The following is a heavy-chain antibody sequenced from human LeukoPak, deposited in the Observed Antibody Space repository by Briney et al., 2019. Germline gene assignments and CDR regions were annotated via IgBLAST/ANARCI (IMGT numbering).Heavy chain of an antibody. D-gene: IGHD4-17*01. CDR3: ARTAVTNGVGY. CDR1: GGSISSSSYY. J-gene: IGHJ4*02. Sequence: SETLSLTCTASGGSISSSSYYWGWIRQPPGKGLEWIGSIYYSGSTYYNPSLKSRVTISVDTSKNQFSLKLSSVTAADTAVYYCARTAVTNGVGYWGQGTLVTVSS. V-gene: IGHV4-39*01. CDR2: IYYSGST.